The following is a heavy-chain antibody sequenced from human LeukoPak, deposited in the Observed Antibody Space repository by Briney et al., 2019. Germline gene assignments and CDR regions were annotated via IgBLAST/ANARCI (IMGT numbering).Heavy chain of an antibody. Sequence: SQTLSLTCAVSGGSISSGGYSWSWIRQPPGKGLEWIGYIYHSGSTYYNPSLKSRVTISVDRSKNQFSLKLSSVTAADTAVYYCARDRNWFGPWGQGTLVTVSS. CDR3: ARDRNWFGP. CDR1: GGSISSGGYS. CDR2: IYHSGST. V-gene: IGHV4-30-2*01. J-gene: IGHJ5*02.